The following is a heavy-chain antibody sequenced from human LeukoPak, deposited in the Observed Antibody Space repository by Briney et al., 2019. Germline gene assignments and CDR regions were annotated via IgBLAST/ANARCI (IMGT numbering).Heavy chain of an antibody. Sequence: GGSLRLSCVASGFTFNNYYMTWVRQAPGKGLEWVSTIGGSDGSTYYADSVKGRFTISRDNAKNTQSLQMSSLRTEDTAIHYCVKDRYVARGDYLDFWGQGTLVTASS. CDR3: VKDRYVARGDYLDF. V-gene: IGHV3-23*01. CDR2: IGGSDGST. CDR1: GFTFNNYY. D-gene: IGHD3-10*01. J-gene: IGHJ4*02.